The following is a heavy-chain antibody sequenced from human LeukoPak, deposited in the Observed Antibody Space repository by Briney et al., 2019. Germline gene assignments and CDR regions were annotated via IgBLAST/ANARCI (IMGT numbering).Heavy chain of an antibody. D-gene: IGHD3-16*01. Sequence: PGGSLRLSCAASGFTFSSYEMNWVRQAPGRGLEWVSYISSSGSTIYYADSVKGRFTISRDNAKNSLYLQMNSLRAEDTAVYYCARDRGGHFGGGFDYWGQGTLVTVSS. CDR2: ISSSGSTI. CDR1: GFTFSSYE. V-gene: IGHV3-48*03. J-gene: IGHJ4*02. CDR3: ARDRGGHFGGGFDY.